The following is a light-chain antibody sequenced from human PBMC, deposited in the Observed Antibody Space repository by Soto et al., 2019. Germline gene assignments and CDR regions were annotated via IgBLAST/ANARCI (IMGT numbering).Light chain of an antibody. CDR2: GAS. J-gene: IGKJ5*01. Sequence: EIVLTQSPATLSLSPGQIATLSCRASQSVRSTSLAWYQQKPGQAPRLLIYGASSRATGIPDRFSGGGSATDFTLTISRLETEDFAVYYCQLNGSSHTITFGQGTRLEIK. V-gene: IGKV3-20*01. CDR1: QSVRSTS. CDR3: QLNGSSHTIT.